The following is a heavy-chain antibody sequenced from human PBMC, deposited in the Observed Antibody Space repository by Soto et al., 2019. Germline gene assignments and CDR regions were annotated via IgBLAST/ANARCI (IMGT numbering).Heavy chain of an antibody. V-gene: IGHV4-34*01. D-gene: IGHD3-22*01. CDR3: ARPGIVVPRDAFDI. Sequence: SETLSLTCAVYGGPLSGYYWSWIRQPPGKGLEWIGEINHSGSTNYNPSLKSRVTISVDTSKNQFSLKLSSVTAADTAVYYCARPGIVVPRDAFDIWGQGTMVTVSS. CDR2: INHSGST. J-gene: IGHJ3*02. CDR1: GGPLSGYY.